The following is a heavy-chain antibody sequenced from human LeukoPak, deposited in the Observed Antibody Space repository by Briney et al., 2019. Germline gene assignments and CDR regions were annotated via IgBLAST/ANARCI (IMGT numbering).Heavy chain of an antibody. Sequence: GGSLRLSCAASGFTVSSFAMSWVRQAPGKGLEWVGRIQSKTDGGKTDYAAPVKGRFTISRDDSKNTLYLQMNSLKTEDTAIYYCTTGIRGDWGQGTLVTVSS. D-gene: IGHD3-3*02. CDR1: GFTVSSFA. CDR3: TTGIRGD. J-gene: IGHJ4*02. V-gene: IGHV3-15*01. CDR2: IQSKTDGGKT.